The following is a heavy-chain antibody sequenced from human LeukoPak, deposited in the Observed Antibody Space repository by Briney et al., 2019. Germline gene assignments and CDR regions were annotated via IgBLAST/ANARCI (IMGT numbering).Heavy chain of an antibody. V-gene: IGHV3-23*01. Sequence: GGSLRLSCGASGFTFSNYAMTWVRQAPGKGLEGVSPIGISDGSTYNVDSVRGGLTISRDNSKNTLYLQMNSLRAEDTAVYYCAKGGGGSSFDFWGQGTLVTVSS. CDR1: GFTFSNYA. D-gene: IGHD2-15*01. CDR3: AKGGGGSSFDF. CDR2: IGISDGST. J-gene: IGHJ4*02.